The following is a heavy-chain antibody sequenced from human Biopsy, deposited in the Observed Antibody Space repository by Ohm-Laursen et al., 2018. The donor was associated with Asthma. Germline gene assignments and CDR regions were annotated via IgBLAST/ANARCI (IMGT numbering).Heavy chain of an antibody. CDR3: AKNSRRGSHDPFDI. V-gene: IGHV3-30*04. D-gene: IGHD1-26*01. CDR1: GFTFSSYA. CDR2: ISYDGMNK. Sequence: SLRLSCSASGFTFSSYAMHWVRQAPGKGLQWVAGISYDGMNKYYGDSVRGRFTISRDNAKTSLYLQMNGLRDGDTAVYFCAKNSRRGSHDPFDIWGQGTMVTVSS. J-gene: IGHJ3*02.